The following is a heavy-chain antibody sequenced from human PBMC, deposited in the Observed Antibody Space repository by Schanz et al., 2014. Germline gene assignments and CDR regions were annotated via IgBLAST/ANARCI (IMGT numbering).Heavy chain of an antibody. Sequence: QVQLVQSGAEVKKPGASVKVSCKASGYTFTSYYMHWVRQAPGQGLEWMGIINPSGGSTSYAQKFQGRVTMTADKSTSTVYMEVSSLRSEDTAVYFCARDGEAAAGCDYWGQGTLVTVSS. D-gene: IGHD6-13*01. J-gene: IGHJ4*02. CDR3: ARDGEAAAGCDY. CDR2: INPSGGST. CDR1: GYTFTSYY. V-gene: IGHV1-46*03.